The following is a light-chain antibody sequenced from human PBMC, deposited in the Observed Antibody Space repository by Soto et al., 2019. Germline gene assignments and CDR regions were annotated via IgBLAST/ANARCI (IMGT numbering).Light chain of an antibody. Sequence: QSALTQPRSVSGSPGQSVTISCTGTSSDVGVYNYVSWYQQHPRKAPKLIIYDVSKRPSGVPDRFSGSKSGNTASLTISGFRGGEEVDYYCSSYAGGSPWVLGGGTRVTVL. V-gene: IGLV2-11*01. CDR2: DVS. CDR1: SSDVGVYNY. CDR3: SSYAGGSPWV. J-gene: IGLJ3*02.